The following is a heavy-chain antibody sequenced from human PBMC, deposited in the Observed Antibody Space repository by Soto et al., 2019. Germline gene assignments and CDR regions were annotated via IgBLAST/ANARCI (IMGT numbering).Heavy chain of an antibody. Sequence: SETLSLTCAVYGGSFSGYYWSWIRQPPGKGLEWIGEINHSGSTNYNPSLKSRVTISVNTSKIQFSWKRSSGTAADTAVYYCARYTPFDYWGQGTLVTVSS. CDR1: GGSFSGYY. V-gene: IGHV4-34*01. D-gene: IGHD1-1*01. CDR2: INHSGST. J-gene: IGHJ4*02. CDR3: ARYTPFDY.